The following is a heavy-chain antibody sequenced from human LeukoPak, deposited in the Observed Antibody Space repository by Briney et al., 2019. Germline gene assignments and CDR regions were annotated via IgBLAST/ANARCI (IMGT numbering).Heavy chain of an antibody. CDR2: IYPGDSDT. J-gene: IGHJ5*02. CDR1: GYSFTSYW. D-gene: IGHD1-26*01. V-gene: IGHV5-51*01. Sequence: GESLKISCKGSGYSFTSYWIGWVRQMPGKGLERMGIIYPGDSDTRYSPSFQGQVTISADKSISTAYLQWSSLKASDTAMYYCASSSSGSYEWIWFDPWGQGTLVTVSS. CDR3: ASSSSGSYEWIWFDP.